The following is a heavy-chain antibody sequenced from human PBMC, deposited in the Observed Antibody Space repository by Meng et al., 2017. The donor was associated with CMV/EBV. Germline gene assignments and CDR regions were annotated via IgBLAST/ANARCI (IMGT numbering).Heavy chain of an antibody. V-gene: IGHV1-18*01. CDR2: ISAYNGNT. J-gene: IGHJ4*02. CDR1: GQTSTSYG. Sequence: QSPLVLSGASVNTPGASAQASCKPSGQTSTSYGTGCVRQAPGQGLEWMGWISAYNGNTNYAQKLQGRVTMTTDTSTSTAYMELRSLRSDDTAVYYCARGGRYYYDSSGYCDYWGQGTLVTVSS. CDR3: ARGGRYYYDSSGYCDY. D-gene: IGHD3-22*01.